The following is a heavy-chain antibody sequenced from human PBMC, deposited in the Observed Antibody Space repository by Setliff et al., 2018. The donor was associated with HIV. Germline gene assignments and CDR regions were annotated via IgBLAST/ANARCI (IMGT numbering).Heavy chain of an antibody. CDR1: GFTFSKAW. Sequence: PGGSLRLSCAAAGFTFSKAWMSWVRQAPGKGLEWVGRIKSRVDGETTAYAAPLKGRFTISRDDSKNTLYLQMDSLSTEDTAVYYCILLGMHGAFDIWGQGTMVTV. V-gene: IGHV3-15*01. J-gene: IGHJ3*02. CDR2: IKSRVDGETT. D-gene: IGHD7-27*01. CDR3: ILLGMHGAFDI.